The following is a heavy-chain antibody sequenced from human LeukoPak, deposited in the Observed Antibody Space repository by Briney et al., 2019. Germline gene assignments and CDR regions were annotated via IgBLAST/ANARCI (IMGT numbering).Heavy chain of an antibody. V-gene: IGHV4-59*01. CDR2: IYHSGIT. CDR1: GGSISSYY. J-gene: IGHJ3*02. CDR3: ARGRGAYDSSGFGI. D-gene: IGHD3-22*01. Sequence: SETLSLTCTVSGGSISSYYCSWIRQSPGKGLEWIGHIYHSGITNYNPSLKSRVTISIDTSKNQFSLKLTSVTAADTAVYYCARGRGAYDSSGFGIWGQGTMVNVSS.